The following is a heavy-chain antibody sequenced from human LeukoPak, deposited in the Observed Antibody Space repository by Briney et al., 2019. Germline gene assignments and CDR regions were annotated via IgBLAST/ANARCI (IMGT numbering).Heavy chain of an antibody. CDR1: GFTFSGSA. CDR2: ISTSGGHT. V-gene: IGHV3-23*01. CDR3: VLITIFGVVTDY. D-gene: IGHD3-3*01. Sequence: GGSLRLSCAASGFTFSGSAMSWVRQAPGKGLEWVSAISTSGGHTYYADSVKGRVTISRDNSKNTLYLQMNSLRAEDTAVYYCVLITIFGVVTDYWGQGTLVTVSS. J-gene: IGHJ4*02.